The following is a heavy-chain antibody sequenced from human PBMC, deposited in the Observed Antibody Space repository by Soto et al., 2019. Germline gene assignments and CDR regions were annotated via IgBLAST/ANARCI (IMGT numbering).Heavy chain of an antibody. J-gene: IGHJ6*02. CDR2: INPNSGGT. Sequence: ASVKVSCKASGYTFTGYYMHWVRQAPGQGLEWMGWINPNSGGTNYAQKFQGRVTMTRDTSISTAYVELSRLRSDDTAVYYCASVSADIVVVPAAIGYYYYGMDVWGQGTTVTVSS. CDR1: GYTFTGYY. D-gene: IGHD2-2*01. V-gene: IGHV1-2*02. CDR3: ASVSADIVVVPAAIGYYYYGMDV.